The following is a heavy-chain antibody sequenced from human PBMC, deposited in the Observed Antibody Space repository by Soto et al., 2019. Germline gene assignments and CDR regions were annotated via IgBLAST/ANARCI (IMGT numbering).Heavy chain of an antibody. V-gene: IGHV3-23*01. CDR1: GFTVSTYT. CDR3: AKDPNRNSA. Sequence: GGSLRLSCAASGFTVSTYTMSWVRQAPGKGPEWVSGIISGGATYYADSVQGRFTISRDNSKNTLYLQMTSLRAEDTAVYYCAKDPNRNSAWGQGTLVTVSS. CDR2: IISGGAT. J-gene: IGHJ5*02.